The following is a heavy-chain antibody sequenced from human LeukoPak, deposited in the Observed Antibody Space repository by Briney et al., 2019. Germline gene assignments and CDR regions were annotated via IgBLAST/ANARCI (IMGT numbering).Heavy chain of an antibody. CDR2: IWYDGSNK. CDR1: GFTFSSYG. D-gene: IGHD2-2*01. J-gene: IGHJ6*02. CDR3: ARFLVVPAAIYYYYDGMDV. V-gene: IGHV3-33*01. Sequence: GRSLRLSCAASGFTFSSYGMHWVRQAPGKGLEWVAVIWYDGSNKYYADSVKGRFTISRDNSKNTLYLQMNSLRAEDTAVYYCARFLVVPAAIYYYYDGMDVWGQGTTVTVSS.